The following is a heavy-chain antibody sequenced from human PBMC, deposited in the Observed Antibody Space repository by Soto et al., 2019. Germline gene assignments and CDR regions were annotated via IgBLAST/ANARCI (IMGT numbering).Heavy chain of an antibody. CDR2: IKSKTDGGTT. J-gene: IGHJ6*03. V-gene: IGHV3-15*01. D-gene: IGHD3-10*01. CDR3: TTDLWYYGSGSYSYYMDV. CDR1: GFTFSNAW. Sequence: GGSLRLSCAASGFTFSNAWMSWVRQAPGKGLEWVGCIKSKTDGGTTDYAAPVKGRFTISRDDSKNTLYLQMNSLKTEDTAVYYCTTDLWYYGSGSYSYYMDVWGKGTTVTVSS.